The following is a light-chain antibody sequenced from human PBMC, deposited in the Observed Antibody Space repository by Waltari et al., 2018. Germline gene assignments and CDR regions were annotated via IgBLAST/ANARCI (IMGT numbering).Light chain of an antibody. CDR2: HDS. Sequence: EIVMTQSPIILSVSPGERATLSCRASHSVGTHLAWYQQRPGQPPRLVIFHDSTRATGVPVRFRGSGSGTEFTITISSLQSEDFAVYYCQQYNDWPLTFGGGT. J-gene: IGKJ4*01. CDR1: HSVGTH. V-gene: IGKV3-15*01. CDR3: QQYNDWPLT.